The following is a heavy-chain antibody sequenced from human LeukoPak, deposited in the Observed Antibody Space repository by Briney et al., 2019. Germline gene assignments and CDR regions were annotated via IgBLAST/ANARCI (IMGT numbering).Heavy chain of an antibody. CDR1: GYTFTGYY. CDR3: ARDRCTGGSCSYYFDF. D-gene: IGHD2-15*01. J-gene: IGHJ4*02. Sequence: ASVKVTCKASGYTFTGYYIHWVRQAPGQGLEWLGRINPNSGGTSYAQKFQDRITMTRAASISTAYMELSRLRSDDTAIYFCARDRCTGGSCSYYFDFWGQGTLVTVSS. V-gene: IGHV1-2*06. CDR2: INPNSGGT.